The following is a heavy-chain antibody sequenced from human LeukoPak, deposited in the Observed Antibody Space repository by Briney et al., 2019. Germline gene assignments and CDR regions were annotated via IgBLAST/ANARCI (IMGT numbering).Heavy chain of an antibody. Sequence: SETLSLTCTVSSGSISSYYWSWIRQPPGKGLEWIGYIYYSGSTNYNPSLKSRVTISVDTSKNQFSLKLSSVTAADTAVYYCAREASSSWYHYYGMDVWGQGTTVTVSS. D-gene: IGHD6-13*01. J-gene: IGHJ6*02. CDR1: SGSISSYY. CDR2: IYYSGST. CDR3: AREASSSWYHYYGMDV. V-gene: IGHV4-59*01.